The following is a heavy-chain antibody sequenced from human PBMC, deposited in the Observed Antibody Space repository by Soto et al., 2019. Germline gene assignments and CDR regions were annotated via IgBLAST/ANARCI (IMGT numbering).Heavy chain of an antibody. V-gene: IGHV3-66*01. CDR3: ARGPGGESAGWLDP. J-gene: IGHJ5*02. D-gene: IGHD3-16*01. CDR1: GFTVSSTY. CDR2: IYTDGNT. Sequence: EVQLVDSGGDLVQPGGSLRLSCAASGFTVSSTYMSWVRQAPGKGLEWVSVIYTDGNTYYADSVKGRFTMSRDNSKNRWWRQMNSLRTEDTAVYYCARGPGGESAGWLDPWGQGTLVTVSS.